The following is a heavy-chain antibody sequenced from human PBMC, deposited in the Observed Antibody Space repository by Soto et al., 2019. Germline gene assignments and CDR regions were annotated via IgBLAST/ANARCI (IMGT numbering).Heavy chain of an antibody. J-gene: IGHJ3*02. CDR1: GDSVGSHY. CDR2: IQSSGTT. D-gene: IGHD2-21*02. V-gene: IGHV4-59*02. CDR3: AREGVTDAVDM. Sequence: QVQLQESGPGLVKPSETLSLTCTVSGDSVGSHYWSWIRQSPRKGLEWMGYIQSSGTTSYSPSLKSRVTISVDTSKNQLSLNLSSVTAADTAVYYCAREGVTDAVDMWGQGTLVTVSS.